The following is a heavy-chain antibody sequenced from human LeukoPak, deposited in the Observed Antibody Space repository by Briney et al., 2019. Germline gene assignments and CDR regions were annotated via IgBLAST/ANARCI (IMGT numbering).Heavy chain of an antibody. CDR1: GITFTDHG. J-gene: IGHJ4*02. V-gene: IGHV3-23*01. CDR3: AKGFDFWRGLYYFAH. CDR2: ISVSGGVT. D-gene: IGHD3-3*01. Sequence: PGRSLRLSCAASGITFTDHGLSWVRQAPGKGLEWVSSISVSGGVTLYADSVKGRFVISRDNSRSRVYLEMNRMRAEDTAVYYCAKGFDFWRGLYYFAHWGQGTLVTVSS.